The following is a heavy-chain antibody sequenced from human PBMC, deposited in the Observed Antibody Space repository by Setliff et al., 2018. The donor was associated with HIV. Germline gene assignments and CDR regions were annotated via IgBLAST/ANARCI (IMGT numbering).Heavy chain of an antibody. Sequence: GGSLRLSCAASGFTFSNSWMIWVRQAPGKGLEWVATIKQSGSEIYYMDSVKGRVTISRDNAKNSVYLQMHSLRVEDTAVYYCAAVPWGHSSLIIDHWGQGTPVTVSS. D-gene: IGHD3-16*01. V-gene: IGHV3-7*01. CDR1: GFTFSNSW. CDR3: AAVPWGHSSLIIDH. CDR2: IKQSGSEI. J-gene: IGHJ4*02.